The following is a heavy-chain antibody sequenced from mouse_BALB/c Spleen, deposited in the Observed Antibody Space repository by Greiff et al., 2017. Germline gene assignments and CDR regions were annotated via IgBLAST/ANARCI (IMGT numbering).Heavy chain of an antibody. Sequence: VKLQESGAELARPGASVKMSCKASGYTFTSYTMHWVKQRPGQGLEWIGYINPSSGYTNYNQKFKDKATLTADKSSSTAYMQLSSLTSEDSAVYYCATLGFFDYWGQGTTLTVSS. CDR1: GYTFTSYT. J-gene: IGHJ2*01. CDR2: INPSSGYT. CDR3: ATLGFFDY. V-gene: IGHV1-4*01. D-gene: IGHD1-2*01.